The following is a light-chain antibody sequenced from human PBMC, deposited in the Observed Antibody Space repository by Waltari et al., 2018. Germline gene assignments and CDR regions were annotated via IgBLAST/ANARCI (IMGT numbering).Light chain of an antibody. CDR3: QQYSSFST. J-gene: IGKJ2*01. CDR2: MAS. V-gene: IGKV1-5*03. Sequence: DIQMTQSPSTLSASVGDRVTISCRASQSVGTWLAWYPQKPGKAPKLLIYMASSLESGVPSRFSGSGSGTEFTLTISSLQPDDFATYSCQQYSSFSTFGQGTKVDI. CDR1: QSVGTW.